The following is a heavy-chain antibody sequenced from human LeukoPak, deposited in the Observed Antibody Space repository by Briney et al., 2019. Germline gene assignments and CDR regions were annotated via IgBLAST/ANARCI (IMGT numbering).Heavy chain of an antibody. D-gene: IGHD6-13*01. CDR1: GGSISSYY. CDR2: IYYSGST. CDR3: ARGPIAAAGTLDY. Sequence: PSETLSLTCTVSGGSISSYYWSWIRQPPGKGLEWIGYIYYSGSTNYNPSLKSRVTISVDTSKNQFSLKLSSVTAADTAVDSCARGPIAAAGTLDYWGQGTLVTVSS. J-gene: IGHJ4*02. V-gene: IGHV4-59*01.